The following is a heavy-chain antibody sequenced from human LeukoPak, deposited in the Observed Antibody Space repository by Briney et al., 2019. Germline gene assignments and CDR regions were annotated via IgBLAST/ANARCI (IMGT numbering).Heavy chain of an antibody. CDR1: GFTFSNCW. Sequence: GGSLKLSCAASGFTFSNCWMSWVRQAPGKGLEWVANMKQDGSEKYYVDSVKGRFTISRDNAKNSLYLQMNSLRAEDTAVYYCARGGQNWGYGDDAFDIWGQGQWSPSLQ. CDR2: MKQDGSEK. J-gene: IGHJ3*02. CDR3: ARGGQNWGYGDDAFDI. D-gene: IGHD7-27*01. V-gene: IGHV3-7*01.